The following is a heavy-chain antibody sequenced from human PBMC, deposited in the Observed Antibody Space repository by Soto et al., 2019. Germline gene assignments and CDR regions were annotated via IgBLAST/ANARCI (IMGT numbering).Heavy chain of an antibody. Sequence: SVKVSCKASGGTFSSDTISWVRQAPGQGLEWMGRIIPILGIANYAQKFQGRVTITADKSTSTAYMELSSLRSEDTAVYYCASFRDIVVVPAALWDYYYYGMDVWGQGTTVTVSS. J-gene: IGHJ6*02. CDR3: ASFRDIVVVPAALWDYYYYGMDV. CDR1: GGTFSSDT. V-gene: IGHV1-69*02. CDR2: IIPILGIA. D-gene: IGHD2-2*01.